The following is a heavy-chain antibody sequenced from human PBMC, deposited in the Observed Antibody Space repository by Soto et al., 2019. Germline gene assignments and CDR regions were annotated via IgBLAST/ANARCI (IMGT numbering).Heavy chain of an antibody. D-gene: IGHD5-18*01. Sequence: EVQLVESGGGLVQPGGSLRLSCGASGFTFRTYWLSWVRQVPGKGLEWVANINQDGSEKNYVDSVKGRFTITRDNAKNSLNLQMSCLRAEDTALYYCARDGSTTWYSYDYHGMDVWGQGTTVTVSS. J-gene: IGHJ6*02. CDR1: GFTFRTYW. CDR2: INQDGSEK. CDR3: ARDGSTTWYSYDYHGMDV. V-gene: IGHV3-7*05.